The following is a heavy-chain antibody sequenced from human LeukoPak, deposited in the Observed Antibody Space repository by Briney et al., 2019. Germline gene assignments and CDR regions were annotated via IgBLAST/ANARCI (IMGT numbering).Heavy chain of an antibody. CDR1: GDNVSSNSAA. CDR3: ARDSGIYSSGWYWGNYFDY. CDR2: TYYRSKWYN. D-gene: IGHD6-19*01. J-gene: IGHJ4*02. Sequence: SQTLSLTCAISGDNVSSNSAAWNWIRQSPSRGLEWLGRTYYRSKWYNDYAVSVKSRITINPDTSKNQFSLQLNSVTPEDTAVYYCARDSGIYSSGWYWGNYFDYWGQGTLVTVSS. V-gene: IGHV6-1*01.